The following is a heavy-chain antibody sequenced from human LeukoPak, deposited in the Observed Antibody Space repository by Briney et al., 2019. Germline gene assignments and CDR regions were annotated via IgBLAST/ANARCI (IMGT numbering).Heavy chain of an antibody. Sequence: PSETLSLTCTVSGGSISSSSYFWGWIRQPPGKGLEWIGGIHHSGSTYYNPSLKSRVTISVDTSKNQFSLKLSSVTAADTAVYYCARHYYDSSGFSYFDYWGQGTLVTVSS. CDR1: GGSISSSSYF. V-gene: IGHV4-39*01. CDR3: ARHYYDSSGFSYFDY. CDR2: IHHSGST. J-gene: IGHJ4*02. D-gene: IGHD3-22*01.